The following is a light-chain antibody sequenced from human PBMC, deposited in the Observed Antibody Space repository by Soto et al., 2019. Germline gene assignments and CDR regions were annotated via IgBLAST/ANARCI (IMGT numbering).Light chain of an antibody. Sequence: QSALTQPASVSXXPGQSITISCTGTSGDIGSYNRVSWYQQHPGKAPKLIIYEVTDRPSGVSNRFSGSKSGNTASLTISGLQAEDEAEYYCSSYTNINTRACVFGTGTKVTVL. CDR3: SSYTNINTRACV. CDR2: EVT. CDR1: SGDIGSYNR. V-gene: IGLV2-14*01. J-gene: IGLJ1*01.